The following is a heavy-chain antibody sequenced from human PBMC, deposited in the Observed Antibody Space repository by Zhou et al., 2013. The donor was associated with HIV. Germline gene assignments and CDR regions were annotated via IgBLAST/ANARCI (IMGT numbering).Heavy chain of an antibody. CDR3: ARDRQITMVRGVLAFDI. J-gene: IGHJ3*02. CDR2: ISAYNGNT. D-gene: IGHD3-10*01. Sequence: QVHLMQSGAEVKKPGASVRVSCKASGYIFTSYDINWVRQAPGQGLEWMGWISAYNGNTNYAQKLQGRVTMTTDTSTSTAYMELRSLRSDDTAVYYCARDRQITMVRGVLAFDIWGQGTMVTVSS. CDR1: GYIFTSYD. V-gene: IGHV1-18*01.